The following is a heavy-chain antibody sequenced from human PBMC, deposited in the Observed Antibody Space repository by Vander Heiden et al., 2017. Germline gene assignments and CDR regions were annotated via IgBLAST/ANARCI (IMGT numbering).Heavy chain of an antibody. Sequence: EVHRWHSGPVRQRPGDLRKTPCKGPGTGFTRYGVGWVRQLAGKGLEWMGIIYPGDSDTRYSPSFQGQVTISADKSISTAYLQWSSLKASDTAMYYCARQYYYGSGSGGDNWFDPWGQGTLVTVSS. CDR1: GTGFTRYG. J-gene: IGHJ5*02. CDR2: IYPGDSDT. V-gene: IGHV5-51*01. CDR3: ARQYYYGSGSGGDNWFDP. D-gene: IGHD3-10*01.